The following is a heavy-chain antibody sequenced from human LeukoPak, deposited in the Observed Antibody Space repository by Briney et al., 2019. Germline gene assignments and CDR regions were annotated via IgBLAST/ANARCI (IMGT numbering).Heavy chain of an antibody. Sequence: PGGSLRLSCAASGFTFSSYAMSWVRQAPGKGLEWVSSISGSGGYTYYADSVKGRFTISRDNSKNTLYLQMNSLRAEDTAVYYCAKADDGRYPYYFDYWGQGTPVTVSS. V-gene: IGHV3-23*01. CDR1: GFTFSSYA. D-gene: IGHD3-16*02. CDR2: ISGSGGYT. J-gene: IGHJ4*02. CDR3: AKADDGRYPYYFDY.